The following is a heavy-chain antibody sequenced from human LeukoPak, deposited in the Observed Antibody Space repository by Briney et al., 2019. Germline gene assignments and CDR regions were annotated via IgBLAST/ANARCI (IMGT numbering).Heavy chain of an antibody. Sequence: VSCKAXGYTFTXXYMHWVRQAPGQGLEWMGWINPNSGGTNYAQKFQGRVTMTRDTSISTAYMELSRLRSDDTAVYYCASSRGYYDFWSSRNYYYGMDVWGQGTTVTVSS. V-gene: IGHV1-2*02. CDR2: INPNSGGT. D-gene: IGHD3-3*01. J-gene: IGHJ6*02. CDR1: GYTFTXXY. CDR3: ASSRGYYDFWSSRNYYYGMDV.